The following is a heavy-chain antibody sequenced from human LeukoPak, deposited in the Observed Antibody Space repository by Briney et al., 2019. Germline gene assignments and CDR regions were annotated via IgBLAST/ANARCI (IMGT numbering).Heavy chain of an antibody. J-gene: IGHJ5*02. CDR1: GYSISSGYY. D-gene: IGHD2-2*01. Sequence: SDTLSLTCTVSGYSISSGYYWGWIRQPPGKGLEWIGSIYHSGSTYYNPSLKSPVTISVDTSKSQFSLKLSSVTAADTGVYYCARRRYQLLGANWFVPWGQGTLVSVSS. CDR2: IYHSGST. CDR3: ARRRYQLLGANWFVP. V-gene: IGHV4-38-2*02.